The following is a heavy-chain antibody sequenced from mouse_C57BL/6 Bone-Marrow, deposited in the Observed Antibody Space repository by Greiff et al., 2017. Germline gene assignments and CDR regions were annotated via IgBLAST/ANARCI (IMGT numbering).Heavy chain of an antibody. J-gene: IGHJ3*01. Sequence: QVQLKQSGAELVRPGTSVKVSCKASGYAFTNYLIEWVKQRPGQGLEWIGVINPGSGGTNYNEKFKGKATLTADKSSSTAYMQLSSLTSEDSAVYFCARPYYYGSSFFAYWGQGTLVTVSA. CDR3: ARPYYYGSSFFAY. CDR1: GYAFTNYL. CDR2: INPGSGGT. V-gene: IGHV1-54*01. D-gene: IGHD1-1*01.